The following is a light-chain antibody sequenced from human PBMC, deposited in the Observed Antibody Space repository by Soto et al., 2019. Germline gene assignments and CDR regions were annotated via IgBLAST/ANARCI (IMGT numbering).Light chain of an antibody. CDR1: SGSVSTGHF. V-gene: IGLV8-61*01. CDR3: VLYMGGGTYV. CDR2: GTN. J-gene: IGLJ1*01. Sequence: QTVVTQEPSFSVSPGGTVTLTCGLSSGSVSTGHFPSWYQQTPGQAPRTLIYGTNSRSSGVPDRFSGSILGTKAALTITGAHADDESDYYCVLYMGGGTYVFGAGTKLTVL.